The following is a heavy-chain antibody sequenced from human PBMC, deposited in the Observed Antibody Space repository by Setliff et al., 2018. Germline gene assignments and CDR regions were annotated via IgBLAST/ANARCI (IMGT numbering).Heavy chain of an antibody. D-gene: IGHD3-22*01. V-gene: IGHV4-38-2*01. CDR3: ARLGGSSGSGGFYYYYYYMDV. CDR1: GYSISSGYY. CDR2: IYHSEST. J-gene: IGHJ6*03. Sequence: PSETLSLTCAVSGYSISSGYYWGWIRQPPGKGLEWVGSIYHSESTYYNPSLESRVTISVDTSKNQFSLKLGSATAADPAVYYCARLGGSSGSGGFYYYYYYMDVWGKGTKVTVSS.